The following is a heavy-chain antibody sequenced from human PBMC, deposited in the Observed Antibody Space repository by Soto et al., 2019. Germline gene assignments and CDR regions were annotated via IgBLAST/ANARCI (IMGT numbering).Heavy chain of an antibody. CDR2: ISSNGGST. CDR1: GFTFSSYA. V-gene: IGHV3-64*01. J-gene: IGHJ4*02. D-gene: IGHD3-10*01. CDR3: ARAGYYYGSGSYY. Sequence: PGGSLRLSCAASGFTFSSYAMHWVRQAPGKGLEYVSAISSNGGSTYYANSVKGRFTISRDNSKNTLYLQMGSLRAEDMAVYYCARAGYYYGSGSYYWGQGTLVTVSS.